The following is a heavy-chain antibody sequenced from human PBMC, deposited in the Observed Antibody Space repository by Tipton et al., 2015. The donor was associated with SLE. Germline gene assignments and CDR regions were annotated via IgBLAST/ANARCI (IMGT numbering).Heavy chain of an antibody. D-gene: IGHD3-10*01. Sequence: SLRLSCAASGFTFSSYSMNWVRQAPGKGLEWVSFISSSDTYIYYADTVKGRFTISRDNAKNSLYLQMNSLRAEDTAVYYCARSPTNTMVRGVKYYYYYMDVWGKGTTVTVSS. CDR1: GFTFSSYS. CDR2: ISSSDTYI. V-gene: IGHV3-21*01. J-gene: IGHJ6*03. CDR3: ARSPTNTMVRGVKYYYYYMDV.